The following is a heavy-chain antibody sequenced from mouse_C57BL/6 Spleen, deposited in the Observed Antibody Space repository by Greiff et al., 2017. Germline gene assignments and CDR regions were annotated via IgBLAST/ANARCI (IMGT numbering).Heavy chain of an antibody. CDR2: IYPGSGST. J-gene: IGHJ3*01. D-gene: IGHD2-13*01. CDR1: GYTFTSYW. V-gene: IGHV1-55*01. CDR3: ARGGLEFAY. Sequence: QVQLQQPGAELVKPGASVKMSCKASGYTFTSYWITWVKQRPGQGLEWIGDIYPGSGSTNYNQKFKDKATLTVDKSSSTAYMQLSSLTSEDSAVYYCARGGLEFAYWGQGTLVTGSA.